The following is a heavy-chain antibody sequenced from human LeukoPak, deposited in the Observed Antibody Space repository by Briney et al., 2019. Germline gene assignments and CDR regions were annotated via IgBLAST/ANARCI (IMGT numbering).Heavy chain of an antibody. V-gene: IGHV3-13*01. CDR2: IGTAGDT. D-gene: IGHD3-22*01. Sequence: GSLRLSCAASGFTFSSYDMHWVRQATGKGLEWVSAIGTAGDTYYPGSVKGRFTISRENAKNSLYLQMNSLRAGDTAVYYCARGGTYYYDSSGYSAFDYWGQGTLVTVSS. CDR1: GFTFSSYD. CDR3: ARGGTYYYDSSGYSAFDY. J-gene: IGHJ4*02.